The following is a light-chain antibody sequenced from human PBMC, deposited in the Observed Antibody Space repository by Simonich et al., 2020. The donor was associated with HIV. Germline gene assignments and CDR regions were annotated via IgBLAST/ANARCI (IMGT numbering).Light chain of an antibody. J-gene: IGLJ2*01. Sequence: QSALTQPASVSGSPGQSITISCTATSSDVGSYNLISWYQHHPGKAPKLMIYDVSKRPSGVSNRFSGSKSGNTASLTISGLQAEDEADYYCSSYTSSSTLVFGGGTKLTVL. CDR1: SSDVGSYNL. CDR3: SSYTSSSTLV. V-gene: IGLV2-14*02. CDR2: DVS.